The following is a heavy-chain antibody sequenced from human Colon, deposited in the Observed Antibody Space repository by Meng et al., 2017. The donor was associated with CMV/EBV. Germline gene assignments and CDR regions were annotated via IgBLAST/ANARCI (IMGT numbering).Heavy chain of an antibody. CDR1: GFTFSTYG. D-gene: IGHD1-7*01. Sequence: GGSLRLSCAASGFTFSTYGMHWVRQAPGKGLEWVAVIWYEGSKKYYADSVKGRFTISRDNSKNTLYMEMNSLRAEDTAVYYCAKNFLYGMDVWGQGTTVTVSS. CDR2: IWYEGSKK. J-gene: IGHJ6*02. CDR3: AKNFLYGMDV. V-gene: IGHV3-33*03.